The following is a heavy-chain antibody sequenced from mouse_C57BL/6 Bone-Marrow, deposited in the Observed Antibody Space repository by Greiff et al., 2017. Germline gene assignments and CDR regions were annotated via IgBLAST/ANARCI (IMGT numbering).Heavy chain of an antibody. CDR3: ARGDYGNYWYFDV. Sequence: EVHLVESGPELVKPGASVKIPCKASGYTFTDYNMDWVKQSHGKSLEWIGDINPNNGGTIYNQKFKGKATLTVDKSSSTAYMELRSLTSEDTAVYYCARGDYGNYWYFDVWGTGTTVTVSS. V-gene: IGHV1-18*01. CDR1: GYTFTDYN. D-gene: IGHD2-1*01. J-gene: IGHJ1*03. CDR2: INPNNGGT.